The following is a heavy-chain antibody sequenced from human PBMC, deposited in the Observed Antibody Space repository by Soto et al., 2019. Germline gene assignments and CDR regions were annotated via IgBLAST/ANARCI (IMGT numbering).Heavy chain of an antibody. CDR3: SRDYSGLGIDS. V-gene: IGHV3-74*01. Sequence: GGALRPSSEASGFTVRDGWMHRVRHPPGKRPASVSNIPSDGTDVLYALSASGRFPISRDDARITLYLQMSDLRVQDTALYYCSRDYSGLGIDSWRQGTQVTVSS. J-gene: IGHJ4*02. CDR1: GFTVRDGW. CDR2: IPSDGTDV. D-gene: IGHD1-26*01.